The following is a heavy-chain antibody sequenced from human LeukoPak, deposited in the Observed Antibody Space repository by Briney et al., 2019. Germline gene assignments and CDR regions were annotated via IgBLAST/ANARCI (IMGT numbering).Heavy chain of an antibody. V-gene: IGHV1-69*01. CDR1: GGTFSSYA. CDR3: AREEWDSSGYYYANWFDP. J-gene: IGHJ5*02. D-gene: IGHD3-22*01. Sequence: SVKVSCKASGGTFSSYAISWVRQAPGQGLEWMGGIIPTFGTANYAQKFQGRVTITADESTSTAYMELSSLRSEDTAVYYCAREEWDSSGYYYANWFDPWGQGTLVTVSS. CDR2: IIPTFGTA.